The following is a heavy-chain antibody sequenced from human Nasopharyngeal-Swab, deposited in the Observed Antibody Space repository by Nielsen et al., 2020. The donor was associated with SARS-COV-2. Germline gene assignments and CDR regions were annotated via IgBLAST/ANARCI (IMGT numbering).Heavy chain of an antibody. CDR3: AKDSGAGFCDDGSCFPTNH. CDR1: GFTFTSYA. J-gene: IGHJ5*02. V-gene: IGHV3-23*01. CDR2: MSGRGDNT. Sequence: LSLTCAASGFTFTSYAMNWVRHAPGKGLEWVSGMSGRGDNTYYAESVKGRFTISRDTSKNTLYLQMNGLRAEDTAVYYCAKDSGAGFCDDGSCFPTNHWGQGTLVTVSS. D-gene: IGHD2-15*01.